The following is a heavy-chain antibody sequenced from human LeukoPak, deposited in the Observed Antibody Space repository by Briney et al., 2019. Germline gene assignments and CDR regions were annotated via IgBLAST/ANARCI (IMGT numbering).Heavy chain of an antibody. J-gene: IGHJ4*02. Sequence: GSLRLSCAASGFTFSSYAMHWVRQAPGKGLEWVAVISYDGGYKYYADSVKGRFTISRDNSKNTLYLQMNSQRAEDTALYYCARGAYYYDTNSQYYFDYWGQGTLVTVSS. CDR2: ISYDGGYK. CDR1: GFTFSSYA. D-gene: IGHD3-22*01. V-gene: IGHV3-30*04. CDR3: ARGAYYYDTNSQYYFDY.